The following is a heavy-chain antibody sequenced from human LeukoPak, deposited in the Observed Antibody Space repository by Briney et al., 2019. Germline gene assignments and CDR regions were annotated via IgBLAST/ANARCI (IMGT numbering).Heavy chain of an antibody. CDR2: ISGSGDTT. CDR1: VFTFTTYA. CDR3: ARNYFDS. J-gene: IGHJ4*02. V-gene: IGHV3-23*01. Sequence: QPGGSLRLSCAASVFTFTTYAMSWVRQAPGKGLEWVSAISGSGDTTYYADSVKGRFTISRDDSKNTLSLQMNSLRAEDTTIYYCARNYFDSWGQGTLVTVSS.